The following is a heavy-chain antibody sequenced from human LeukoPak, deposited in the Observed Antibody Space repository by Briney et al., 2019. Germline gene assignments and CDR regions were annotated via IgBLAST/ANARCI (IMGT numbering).Heavy chain of an antibody. D-gene: IGHD3-3*01. Sequence: ASVKVSCTASGYTFTGYYMHWVRQAPGQGLEWMGRINPNSGGTNYAQKFQGRVTMTRDTSISTAYMELSRLRSDDTAAYYCARDSEGFTDPYYDFWSGYYTRYYYYGMDVWGQGTTVTVSS. CDR2: INPNSGGT. V-gene: IGHV1-2*06. CDR1: GYTFTGYY. J-gene: IGHJ6*02. CDR3: ARDSEGFTDPYYDFWSGYYTRYYYYGMDV.